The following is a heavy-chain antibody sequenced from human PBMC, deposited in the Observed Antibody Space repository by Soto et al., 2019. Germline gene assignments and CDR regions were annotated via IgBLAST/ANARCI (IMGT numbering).Heavy chain of an antibody. Sequence: SGTLSLTCTVPGGSISSYYWSWIRQPPGKGLEWIGYIYYSGSTNYNPSLKSRVTISVDTSKNQFSLKLSSVTAADTAVYYCARGSRGGSVWYDRGELDYRGQGTLVTVSS. CDR2: IYYSGST. D-gene: IGHD6-19*01. J-gene: IGHJ4*02. CDR1: GGSISSYY. CDR3: ARGSRGGSVWYDRGELDY. V-gene: IGHV4-59*01.